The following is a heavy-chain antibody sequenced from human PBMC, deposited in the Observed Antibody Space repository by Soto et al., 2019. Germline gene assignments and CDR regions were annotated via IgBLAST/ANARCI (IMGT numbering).Heavy chain of an antibody. CDR3: ARDPGRYDILTGYFGYWFDP. CDR2: INPNSGGT. Sequence: QVQLVQSGAEVKKPGASVKVSCKASGYTFTGYYMHWVRQAPGQGLEWMGWINPNSGGTKYAQKFQGWVTMTRDTSISTAYMELSRLRSDDTAVYYCARDPGRYDILTGYFGYWFDPWGQGTLVTVSS. V-gene: IGHV1-2*04. CDR1: GYTFTGYY. D-gene: IGHD3-9*01. J-gene: IGHJ5*02.